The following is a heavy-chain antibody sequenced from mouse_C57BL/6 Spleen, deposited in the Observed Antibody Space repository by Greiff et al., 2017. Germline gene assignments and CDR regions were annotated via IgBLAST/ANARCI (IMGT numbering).Heavy chain of an antibody. J-gene: IGHJ3*01. D-gene: IGHD2-4*01. CDR1: GYTFTSYW. CDR3: ARLVIYYDYDGFAY. V-gene: IGHV1-64*01. CDR2: IHPNSGST. Sequence: VQLQQSGAELVKPGASVKLSCKASGYTFTSYWMHWVKQRPGQGLEWIGMIHPNSGSTNYNEKFKSKATLTVDKSSSTAYMQLSSLTSEDSAVYYCARLVIYYDYDGFAYWGQGTLVTVSA.